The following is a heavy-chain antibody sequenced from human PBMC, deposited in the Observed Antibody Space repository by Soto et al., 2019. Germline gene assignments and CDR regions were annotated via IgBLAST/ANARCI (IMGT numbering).Heavy chain of an antibody. D-gene: IGHD6-13*01. CDR2: ISYDGSNK. Sequence: SGGSLRLSCAASGFTFSSYGMHWVRQSPGKGLEWVAVISYDGSNKYYADSVKGRFTISRDNSKNTLYLQMNSLRAEDTAVYYCAKDSAGSSHDAFDIWGQGTMVTVSS. CDR1: GFTFSSYG. V-gene: IGHV3-30*18. J-gene: IGHJ3*02. CDR3: AKDSAGSSHDAFDI.